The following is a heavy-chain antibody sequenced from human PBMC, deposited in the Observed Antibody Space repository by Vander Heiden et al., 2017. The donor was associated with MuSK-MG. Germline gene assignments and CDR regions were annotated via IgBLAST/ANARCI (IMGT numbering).Heavy chain of an antibody. D-gene: IGHD6-19*01. CDR3: ARLTLQSGYAPGPYSSGGFYFRYFDD. V-gene: IGHV3-48*03. Sequence: EVQLVESGGGLVQPGGSLRLSCAASGFTFSSYEMNWVRQAPGKGLEWVSYISSSGSTIYYADSVKGRFTISRDNAKNSLYLQMNSLRAEDTAVYYCARLTLQSGYAPGPYSSGGFYFRYFDDWGQGTLVTVSS. CDR1: GFTFSSYE. J-gene: IGHJ4*02. CDR2: ISSSGSTI.